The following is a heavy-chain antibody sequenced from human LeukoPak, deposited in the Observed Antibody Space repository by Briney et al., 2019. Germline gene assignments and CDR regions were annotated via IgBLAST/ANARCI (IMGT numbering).Heavy chain of an antibody. CDR2: ISNSSSLI. CDR1: GFTFSSYT. V-gene: IGHV3-21*01. Sequence: GGSLRLSCAASGFTFSSYTMNWARQAPGKGLQWVSSISNSSSLIYYADSVKGRFTISRDNAKNSLYLQMNSLRVEDTAVYYCASSVVNGYWGQGTLVTVSS. J-gene: IGHJ4*02. CDR3: ASSVVNGY. D-gene: IGHD4-23*01.